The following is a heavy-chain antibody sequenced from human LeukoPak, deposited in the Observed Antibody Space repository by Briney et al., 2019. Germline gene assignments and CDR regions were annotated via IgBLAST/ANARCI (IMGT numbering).Heavy chain of an antibody. V-gene: IGHV3-7*03. CDR2: IDQDGSDK. CDR3: AKGFGLDH. J-gene: IGHJ1*01. Sequence: GGSLRLSCVASGFTFLNDWMSWVRQAPGKGLEWVANIDQDGSDKNYVVSVGGRFTISRDNAKNPVYLQMNSLRVEDTAVYYCAKGFGLDHWGQGTLVTVSS. CDR1: GFTFLNDW. D-gene: IGHD3-16*01.